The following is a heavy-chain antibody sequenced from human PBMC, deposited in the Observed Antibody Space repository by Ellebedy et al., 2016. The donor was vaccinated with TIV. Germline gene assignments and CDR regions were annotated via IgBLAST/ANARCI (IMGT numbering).Heavy chain of an antibody. CDR3: ARDVYSRGDY. CDR1: GFIFSSYS. D-gene: IGHD6-13*01. Sequence: GESLKISCAASGFIFSSYSMNWVRQAPGKGLEWISHITGSSGTRIYVDSVKGRYNISRDNAKNTLYLQMDTLRGEDTAVYYCARDVYSRGDYWGQGTLVTVSS. V-gene: IGHV3-48*04. J-gene: IGHJ4*02. CDR2: ITGSSGTR.